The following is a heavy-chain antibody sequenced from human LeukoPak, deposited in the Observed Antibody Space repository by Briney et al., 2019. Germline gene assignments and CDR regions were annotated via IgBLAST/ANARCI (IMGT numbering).Heavy chain of an antibody. J-gene: IGHJ4*02. V-gene: IGHV3-30*04. Sequence: HPGRSLRLSCAASGFTFSSYAMHWVRQAPGKGLEWVAVISYDGSNKYYADSVKGRITISRDDSKNTLYLQMNSLRAEDMAVYYCARAHVRGYSGYDCPFDYWGQGTLVTVSS. CDR2: ISYDGSNK. CDR3: ARAHVRGYSGYDCPFDY. CDR1: GFTFSSYA. D-gene: IGHD5-12*01.